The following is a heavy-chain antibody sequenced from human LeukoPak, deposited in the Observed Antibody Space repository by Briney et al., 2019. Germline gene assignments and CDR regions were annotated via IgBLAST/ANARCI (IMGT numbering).Heavy chain of an antibody. Sequence: ASVKVSFKASGYRFTSYGISWVRQAPGQGLEWMGWISAYNGNTNYAQKLQGRVTITTDTSTSTAYMELRSLRSDDTAVYYCARGGDGDILTGLVFDYWGQGTLVTVSS. V-gene: IGHV1-18*01. J-gene: IGHJ4*02. CDR3: ARGGDGDILTGLVFDY. D-gene: IGHD3-9*01. CDR2: ISAYNGNT. CDR1: GYRFTSYG.